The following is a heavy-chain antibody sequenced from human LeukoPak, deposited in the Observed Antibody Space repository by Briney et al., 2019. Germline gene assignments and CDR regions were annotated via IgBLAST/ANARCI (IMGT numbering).Heavy chain of an antibody. D-gene: IGHD6-6*01. CDR1: GYTFTNYG. J-gene: IGHJ3*02. CDR3: ARGGSSSLSVAFDI. V-gene: IGHV1-46*01. CDR2: INPSGGST. Sequence: GASVKVSCKASGYTFTNYGISWVRQAPGQGLEWMGVINPSGGSTSYAQKFQGRVTMTRDTSTSTVYMELSSLRSEDTAVYYCARGGSSSLSVAFDIWGQGTMVTVSS.